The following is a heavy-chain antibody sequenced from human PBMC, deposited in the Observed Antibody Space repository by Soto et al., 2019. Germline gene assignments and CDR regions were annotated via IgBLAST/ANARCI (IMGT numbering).Heavy chain of an antibody. CDR3: ARSLYSGSYTNWFDP. D-gene: IGHD1-26*01. V-gene: IGHV4-61*01. CDR1: GGSVSSGSYY. J-gene: IGHJ5*02. CDR2: IYYSGST. Sequence: LSLTCTVSGGSVSSGSYYWSWIRQPPGKGLEWIGYIYYSGSTNYNPSLKSRVTISVDASKKQFSLKLSSVTAADTAVYYCARSLYSGSYTNWFDPWGQGTLVTVSS.